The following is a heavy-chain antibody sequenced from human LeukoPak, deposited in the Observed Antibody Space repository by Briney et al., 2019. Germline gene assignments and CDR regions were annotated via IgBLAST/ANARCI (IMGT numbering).Heavy chain of an antibody. V-gene: IGHV4-4*07. J-gene: IGHJ4*02. CDR2: IYTSGST. D-gene: IGHD6-19*01. Sequence: SETLSLTCTVSGGSISSYYWSWIRQPAGKGLEWIGRIYTSGSTNYNPSLKSRVTISVDTSKNQFSLKLSSVTAADTAVYYCARLGAVAGGRYFDYWGQGTLVTVSS. CDR1: GGSISSYY. CDR3: ARLGAVAGGRYFDY.